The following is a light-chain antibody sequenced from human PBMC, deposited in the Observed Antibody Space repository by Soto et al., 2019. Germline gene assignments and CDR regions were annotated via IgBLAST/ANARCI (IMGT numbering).Light chain of an antibody. CDR3: NSDTSSSTLPKG. Sequence: QSALTQPASVSGSPGQSITVSCTGTSSDVGGYNYVSWYQQHPGKAPKVMIYDGIKRPSGVSNRFSGSMAGNTASLTISGHQAVDEADYYCNSDTSSSTLPKGFGAGTKLALL. CDR1: SSDVGGYNY. CDR2: DGI. V-gene: IGLV2-14*01. J-gene: IGLJ1*01.